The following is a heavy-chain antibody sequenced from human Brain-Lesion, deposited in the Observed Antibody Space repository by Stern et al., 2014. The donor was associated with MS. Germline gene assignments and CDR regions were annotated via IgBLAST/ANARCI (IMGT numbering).Heavy chain of an antibody. CDR2: FDPEDGET. CDR1: GYTLTELS. CDR3: ATLSPGAGGNYYRHFDY. V-gene: IGHV1-24*01. J-gene: IGHJ4*02. Sequence: QVQLVQSGAEVKKPGASVKVSCKVSGYTLTELSMHWVRQAPRKGLEWMGGFDPEDGETIYAQKFQGRVTMTKDTSTDTAYMELSSLRSEDTAVYYCATLSPGAGGNYYRHFDYWGQGTLVTVSS. D-gene: IGHD1-26*01.